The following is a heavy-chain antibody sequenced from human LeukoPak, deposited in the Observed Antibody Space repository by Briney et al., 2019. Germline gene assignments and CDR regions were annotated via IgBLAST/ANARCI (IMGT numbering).Heavy chain of an antibody. CDR3: ARTPSVYYGSGNYFDY. J-gene: IGHJ4*02. CDR1: GFTFSSYG. CDR2: IWSDGSNK. D-gene: IGHD3-10*01. V-gene: IGHV3-33*01. Sequence: PGRSLRLSCAASGFTFSSYGMHRVRQAPGKGLEWVTIIWSDGSNKYYADSVKGRFTISRDNSKNTLYLQMNSLRAEDTAVYYCARTPSVYYGSGNYFDYWGQGTLVTVSS.